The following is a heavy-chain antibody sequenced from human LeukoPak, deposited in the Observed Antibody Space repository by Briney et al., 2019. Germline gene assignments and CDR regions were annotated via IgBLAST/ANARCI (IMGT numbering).Heavy chain of an antibody. V-gene: IGHV3-43*02. D-gene: IGHD3-22*01. Sequence: PGGSLRLSCAASGFTFDGYAMHWVRQAPGKGLEWVSLISGDGGSTYYADSVKGRFTISRDNSKNSLYLQMNSLRTEDTALYYCAKDMKSTYYYDSSGYYGYWGQGTLVTVSS. J-gene: IGHJ4*02. CDR3: AKDMKSTYYYDSSGYYGY. CDR1: GFTFDGYA. CDR2: ISGDGGST.